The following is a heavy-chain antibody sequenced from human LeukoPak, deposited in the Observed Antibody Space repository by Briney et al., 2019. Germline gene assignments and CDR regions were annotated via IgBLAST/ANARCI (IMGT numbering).Heavy chain of an antibody. D-gene: IGHD3-10*01. CDR1: GFTFSSYA. V-gene: IGHV3-30*04. Sequence: GGSLRLSCAASGFTFSSYAMHWVRQAPGKGLEWVAVISYGGSNKYYADSVKGRFTISRDNSKNTLYLQMNSLRAEDTAVYYCARDFRHILDYWGQGTLVTVSS. CDR2: ISYGGSNK. J-gene: IGHJ4*02. CDR3: ARDFRHILDY.